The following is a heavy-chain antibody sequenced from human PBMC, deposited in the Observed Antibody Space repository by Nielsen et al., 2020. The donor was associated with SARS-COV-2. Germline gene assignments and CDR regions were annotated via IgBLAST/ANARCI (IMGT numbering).Heavy chain of an antibody. CDR1: GGSISSYY. CDR2: IYYSGTT. V-gene: IGHV4-59*12. D-gene: IGHD6-6*01. J-gene: IGHJ4*02. CDR3: ARGVPGY. Sequence: SETLSLTCTVSGGSISSYYWSWIRQPPGKGLEWIGYIYYSGTTNYNPSLKSRVTISVDTSKNQFSLKLSSVTAADTAVYYCARGVPGYWGQGTLVTVSS.